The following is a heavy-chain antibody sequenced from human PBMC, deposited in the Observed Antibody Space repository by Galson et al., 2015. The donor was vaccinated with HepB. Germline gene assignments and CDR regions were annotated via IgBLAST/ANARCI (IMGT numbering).Heavy chain of an antibody. D-gene: IGHD4-17*01. CDR1: GYTFTSYY. V-gene: IGHV1-46*01. J-gene: IGHJ3*02. Sequence: SVKVSCKASGYTFTSYYMHWVRQAPGQGLEWMGIINPSGGSTSYAQKFQDRVTMTRDTSTSTVYMELSSLRSEDTAVYYCARDLDYEGATNAFDIWGQGTMVTVSS. CDR2: INPSGGST. CDR3: ARDLDYEGATNAFDI.